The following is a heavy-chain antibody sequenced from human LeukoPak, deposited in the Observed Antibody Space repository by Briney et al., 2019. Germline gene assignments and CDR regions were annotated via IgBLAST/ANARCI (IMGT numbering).Heavy chain of an antibody. V-gene: IGHV3-64*01. CDR1: GFTFSSSA. D-gene: IGHD2-15*01. J-gene: IGHJ4*02. CDR2: ISSNGGTT. Sequence: GGSLRLSCVASGFTFSSSAMHWVRQAPGKGLEYVSAISSNGGTTYYANSVKGRFTISRDNPKNTLYLQMGSLRAEDMAVYYCARGSYCSGGSCYSAYWGQGTLVTVSS. CDR3: ARGSYCSGGSCYSAY.